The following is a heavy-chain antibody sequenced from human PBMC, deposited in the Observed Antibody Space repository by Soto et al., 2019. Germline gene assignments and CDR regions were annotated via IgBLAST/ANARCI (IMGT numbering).Heavy chain of an antibody. Sequence: GGSLRLSCAASGFTFSSYWMSWVRQAPGKGLEWVANIKQDGSEKYYVDSVKGRFTISRDNAKNSLYLQMNSLRAEDTAVYYCARGFIAALDAFDIWGQGTMVTVSS. D-gene: IGHD6-6*01. J-gene: IGHJ3*02. CDR2: IKQDGSEK. V-gene: IGHV3-7*01. CDR1: GFTFSSYW. CDR3: ARGFIAALDAFDI.